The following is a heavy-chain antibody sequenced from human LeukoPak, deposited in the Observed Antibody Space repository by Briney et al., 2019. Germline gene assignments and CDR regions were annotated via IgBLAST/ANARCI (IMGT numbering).Heavy chain of an antibody. J-gene: IGHJ6*02. Sequence: LRLSCTVSEFNSEDHGRHCVRQASGKGLEWVAGIMWRSGSTGYGDSVKGRFTISRDNAKKSLYLQMNGLRVEDTAFYYCTRDLTPGGADVWGQGTTVTVSS. CDR3: TRDLTPGGADV. CDR1: EFNSEDHG. D-gene: IGHD3-10*01. CDR2: IMWRSGST. V-gene: IGHV3-9*02.